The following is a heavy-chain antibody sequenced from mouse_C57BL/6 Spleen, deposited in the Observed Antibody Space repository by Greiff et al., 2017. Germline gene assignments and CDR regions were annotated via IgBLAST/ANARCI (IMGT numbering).Heavy chain of an antibody. CDR1: GYSFTDYN. V-gene: IGHV1-39*01. D-gene: IGHD1-1*01. J-gene: IGHJ4*01. Sequence: VQLKESGPELVKPGASVKISCKASGYSFTDYNMNWVKQSKGKSLEWIGVINPNYGTTSYNQKFKGKATLTVDQSSSTAYMQLNSLTSEDSAVYYCARGGYGSSYEAYAMDYWGQGTSVTVSS. CDR2: INPNYGTT. CDR3: ARGGYGSSYEAYAMDY.